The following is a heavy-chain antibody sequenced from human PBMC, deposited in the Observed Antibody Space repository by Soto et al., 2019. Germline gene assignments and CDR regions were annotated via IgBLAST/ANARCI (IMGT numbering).Heavy chain of an antibody. D-gene: IGHD6-6*01. Sequence: SETLSLTCIVSGGSISSYYWSWIRQPPGKGLEWIGYIYYSGSTKYNPSLKSRVTISVDTSKNQFSLKLSSVTAADTAVYYCARQSEGSSFDYGMDVWGQGTTVTVSS. CDR2: IYYSGST. CDR1: GGSISSYY. V-gene: IGHV4-59*08. J-gene: IGHJ6*02. CDR3: ARQSEGSSFDYGMDV.